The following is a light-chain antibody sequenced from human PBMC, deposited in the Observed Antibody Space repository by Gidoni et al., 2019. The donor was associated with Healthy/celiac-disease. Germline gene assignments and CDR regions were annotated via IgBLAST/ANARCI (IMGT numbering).Light chain of an antibody. V-gene: IGLV3-1*01. Sequence: SYELTLPPSVSVSPGQTASITCSGDKLGDKYACWYQQKPGQSPVLVIYQESKRPSGIPERFSGSNSGNTATLTISGTQAMDEADYYCQAWDSSTVVFGGGTKLTVL. J-gene: IGLJ2*01. CDR1: KLGDKY. CDR3: QAWDSSTVV. CDR2: QES.